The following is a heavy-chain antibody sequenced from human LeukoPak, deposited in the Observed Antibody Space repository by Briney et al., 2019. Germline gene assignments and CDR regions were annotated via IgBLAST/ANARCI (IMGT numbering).Heavy chain of an antibody. CDR2: ISGSGGST. Sequence: XSAISGSGGSTYYADSVKGRFTISRDNSKNTLYLQMNSLRAEDTAVYYCAKDWVGATAGLVAFDIWGQGTMVTVSS. V-gene: IGHV3-23*01. D-gene: IGHD1-26*01. J-gene: IGHJ3*02. CDR3: AKDWVGATAGLVAFDI.